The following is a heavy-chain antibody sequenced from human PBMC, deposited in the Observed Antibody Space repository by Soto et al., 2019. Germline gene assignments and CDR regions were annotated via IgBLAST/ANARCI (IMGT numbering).Heavy chain of an antibody. J-gene: IGHJ6*02. V-gene: IGHV4-59*01. D-gene: IGHD1-26*01. Sequence: PSETLSLTCTVSGGSISSYYWSWIRQPPGKGLEWIGYIYYSGSTNYNPSLKSRVTISVDTSKNQFPLKLSSVTAADTAVYYCARAVGSYFNYYYGMDVWGQGTTVTVLL. CDR1: GGSISSYY. CDR2: IYYSGST. CDR3: ARAVGSYFNYYYGMDV.